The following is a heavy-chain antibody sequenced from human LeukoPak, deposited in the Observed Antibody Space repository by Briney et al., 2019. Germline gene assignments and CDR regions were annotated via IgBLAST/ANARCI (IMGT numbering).Heavy chain of an antibody. Sequence: GGSLRLSCAASGFTFSSYGVHWVRQAPGKGLEWVAFIWYDGSNKYYADSVKGRLTISRDNSKNTLYLQMNSPRAEETAVYYCAKDLPSYDFWSGSLYWGQGTLVTVSS. CDR1: GFTFSSYG. D-gene: IGHD3-3*01. V-gene: IGHV3-30*02. CDR2: IWYDGSNK. CDR3: AKDLPSYDFWSGSLY. J-gene: IGHJ4*02.